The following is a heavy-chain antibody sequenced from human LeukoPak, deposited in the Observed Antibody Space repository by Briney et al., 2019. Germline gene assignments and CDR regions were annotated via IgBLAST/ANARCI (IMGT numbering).Heavy chain of an antibody. V-gene: IGHV1-69*13. CDR1: GGTFSSYA. CDR2: IIPIFGTA. Sequence: ASVKVSCRASGGTFSSYAISWVRQAPGQGLEWMGGIIPIFGTANYAQKFQGRVTITADESTSTAYMELSSLRSEDTAVYYCASAKYYYDSSGYWAGEKFDYWGQGTLVTVSS. J-gene: IGHJ4*02. D-gene: IGHD3-22*01. CDR3: ASAKYYYDSSGYWAGEKFDY.